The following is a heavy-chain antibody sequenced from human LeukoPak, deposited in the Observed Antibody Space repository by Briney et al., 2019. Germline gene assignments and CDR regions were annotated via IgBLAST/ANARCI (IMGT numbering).Heavy chain of an antibody. CDR2: INYSGDT. J-gene: IGHJ4*02. D-gene: IGHD4-17*01. Sequence: SETLSLTCTVSGGFISRSSYLWGWIRQAPGMGLGWIANINYSGDTTYNPSLKSRVTISVDTSKNQFSLKLSSVTAADTAVYYCASSMTTVTKEKKRYYFDYWGQGTLVTVSS. V-gene: IGHV4-39*07. CDR3: ASSMTTVTKEKKRYYFDY. CDR1: GGFISRSSYL.